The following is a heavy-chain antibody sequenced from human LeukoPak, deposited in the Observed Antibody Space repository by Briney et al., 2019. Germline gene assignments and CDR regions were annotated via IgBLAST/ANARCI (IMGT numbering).Heavy chain of an antibody. D-gene: IGHD3-9*01. CDR1: GFSLSRSGMC. CDR3: ARTNYLLRYFDY. Sequence: SGPALVKPTQTLTLTCTFSGFSLSRSGMCVSWLRQPPGKALEWLARIDWDGDKFYSTALKSRLIISKDTSRNQVTLIMTNMDPVDTATYYCARTNYLLRYFDYWGQGALVTVSS. J-gene: IGHJ4*02. CDR2: IDWDGDK. V-gene: IGHV2-70*17.